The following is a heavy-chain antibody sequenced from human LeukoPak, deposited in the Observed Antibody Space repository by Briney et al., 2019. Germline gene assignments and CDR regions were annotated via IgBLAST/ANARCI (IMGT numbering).Heavy chain of an antibody. D-gene: IGHD3-22*01. J-gene: IGHJ4*02. CDR3: AGVRIDYYDSRVRELDY. V-gene: IGHV1-2*02. CDR1: GYTFTGYY. CDR2: INPNSGGT. Sequence: GASVKVSCKASGYTFTGYYMHWVRQAPGQGLEWMGWINPNSGGTSYAQKFQGRVTMTRDTSVTTAYMELSRLRSDDTAVYYCAGVRIDYYDSRVRELDYWGQGTQVIVSS.